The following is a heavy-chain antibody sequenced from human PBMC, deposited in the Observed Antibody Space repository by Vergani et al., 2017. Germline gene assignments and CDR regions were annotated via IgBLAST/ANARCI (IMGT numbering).Heavy chain of an antibody. CDR2: IIPIFGTA. D-gene: IGHD5-24*01. V-gene: IGHV1-69*01. CDR1: GGTFSSYA. CDR3: ARVEDGRGRDGYNYAFDI. J-gene: IGHJ3*02. Sequence: QVQLVQSGAEVKKPGSSVKVSCKASGGTFSSYAISWVRQAPGQGLEWMGGIIPIFGTANYAQKFQGRVTITADESTSPAYMELSSLRAEDTAVYYCARVEDGRGRDGYNYAFDIWGQGTMVTVSS.